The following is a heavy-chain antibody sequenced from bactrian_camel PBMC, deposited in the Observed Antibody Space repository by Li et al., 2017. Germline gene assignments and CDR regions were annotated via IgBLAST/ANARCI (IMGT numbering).Heavy chain of an antibody. CDR1: GFSFSSYT. Sequence: VQLVESGGGLVQPGVSLRLSCAASGFSFSSYTMNWVRQAPGKGLEWVSRINSARSSTYYADSVKGRFTISRDNAKNMLYLQLNSLKTEDTAMYYCAAEGYTGGYYPDFNYEYNYWGQGTQVTVS. D-gene: IGHD2*01. J-gene: IGHJ4*01. CDR2: INSARSST. V-gene: IGHV3S40*01. CDR3: AAEGYTGGYYPDFNYEYNY.